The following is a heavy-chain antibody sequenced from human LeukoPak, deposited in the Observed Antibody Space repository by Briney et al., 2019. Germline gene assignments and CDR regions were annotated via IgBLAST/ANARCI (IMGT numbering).Heavy chain of an antibody. CDR3: ARDRSGDDGFWSVYYTNCFDP. D-gene: IGHD3-3*01. CDR1: GLTLSRYS. Sequence: GGSLRLSCAGSGLTLSRYSMNWVRQAPGKGLEWVSYISSSGSTEYYADSVKGRFTISRDNAKNSLYLQMNSLRAEDTAVYYCARDRSGDDGFWSVYYTNCFDPWGQGTLVTVSS. V-gene: IGHV3-48*01. J-gene: IGHJ5*02. CDR2: ISSSGSTE.